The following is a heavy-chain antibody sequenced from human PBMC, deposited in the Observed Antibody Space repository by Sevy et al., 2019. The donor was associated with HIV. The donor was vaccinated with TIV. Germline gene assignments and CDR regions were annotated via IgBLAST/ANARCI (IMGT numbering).Heavy chain of an antibody. CDR1: GGSISSGGYY. CDR2: IYYSGTT. J-gene: IGHJ6*02. CDR3: ARWHDFWSGYYTGYYYGIDV. V-gene: IGHV4-31*03. Sequence: SETLSITCTVSGGSISSGGYYWTWIRQHPGKGLEWIGYIYYSGTTYYNPSLKSRVTISVDTSKNQFSLKLSSVTAADTAVYYCARWHDFWSGYYTGYYYGIDVRGQGTTVTVSS. D-gene: IGHD3-3*01.